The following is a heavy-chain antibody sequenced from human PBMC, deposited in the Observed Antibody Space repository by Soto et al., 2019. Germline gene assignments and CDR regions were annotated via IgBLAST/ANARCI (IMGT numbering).Heavy chain of an antibody. CDR2: IKSKSDGGTI. CDR3: TTGPNLRPLAAFDI. Sequence: VQLVESGGGLVKPGGSLRLSCAASGFTFTNAWMTWVRQGPGKGLEWVGRIKSKSDGGTIDYAAPVKGGFTISRDDSKNTLYLQMNSLKTEDTAVYYCTTGPNLRPLAAFDISGQGTVVTVSS. CDR1: GFTFTNAW. J-gene: IGHJ3*02. V-gene: IGHV3-15*01.